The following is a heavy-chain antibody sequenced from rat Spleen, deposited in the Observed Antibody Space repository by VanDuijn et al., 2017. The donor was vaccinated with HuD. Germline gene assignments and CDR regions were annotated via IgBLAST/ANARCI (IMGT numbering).Heavy chain of an antibody. V-gene: IGHV5-25*01. D-gene: IGHD1-11*01. CDR2: ISPSGGTT. Sequence: EVHLVESGGGLVQPGRSLKLSCAAAGFTFSDYYMAWVRQAPTKGLEWVASISPSGGTTYYRDSVKGRFTVSRDNAKSTLYLQMDSLRSEDTATYYCARQYGGYSYVMDAWGQGASVTVSS. CDR3: ARQYGGYSYVMDA. J-gene: IGHJ4*01. CDR1: GFTFSDYY.